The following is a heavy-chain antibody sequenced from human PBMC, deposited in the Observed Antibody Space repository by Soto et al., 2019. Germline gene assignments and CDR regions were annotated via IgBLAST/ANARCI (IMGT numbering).Heavy chain of an antibody. D-gene: IGHD1-1*01. CDR2: VYYSGST. V-gene: IGHV4-59*01. J-gene: IGHJ4*02. CDR1: GDSISNYY. Sequence: PSETLSLTCTVSGDSISNYYWSWIRQPPGQGLEWIGYVYYSGSTNYNPSLNSRVTISVDMSKNQFSLKLSSVTAADTAVYYCARGSSTGLYFDYWGQGTLVTVSS. CDR3: ARGSSTGLYFDY.